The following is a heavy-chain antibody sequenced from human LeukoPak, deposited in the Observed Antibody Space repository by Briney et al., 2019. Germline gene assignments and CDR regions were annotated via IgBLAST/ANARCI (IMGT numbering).Heavy chain of an antibody. CDR2: ISTSGSTI. V-gene: IGHV3-48*03. J-gene: IGHJ4*02. CDR3: ARKGYGSGSYTYYFDY. CDR1: GFTFSSYE. D-gene: IGHD3-10*01. Sequence: GGSLRLSCAASGFTFSSYEMNWVRQAPGKGLEWVSYISTSGSTIYYADSVKGRFTISRDNAKNSLCLQMNSLRAEDTAVYYCARKGYGSGSYTYYFDYWGQGTLVTVSS.